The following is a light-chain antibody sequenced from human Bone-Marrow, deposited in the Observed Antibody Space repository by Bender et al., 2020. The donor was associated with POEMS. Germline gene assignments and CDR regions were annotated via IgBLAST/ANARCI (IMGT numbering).Light chain of an antibody. V-gene: IGLV2-23*02. CDR2: EVT. Sequence: QSALAQPASVSGSPGQSITISCTGTNRDIGSYNLVSWYQQYPGKAPKLIIYEVTERPSGVSNRFSGSKSGKTASLTISGLRTEDEADYHCCSYAGGNTVIFGGGTKLTVL. CDR3: CSYAGGNTVI. J-gene: IGLJ2*01. CDR1: NRDIGSYNL.